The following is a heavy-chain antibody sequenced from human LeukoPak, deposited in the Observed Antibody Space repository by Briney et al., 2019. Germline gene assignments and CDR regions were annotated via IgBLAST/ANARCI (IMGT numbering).Heavy chain of an antibody. CDR1: VYTHPELS. Sequence: ASVKDSCKVCVYTHPELSMHWLRQAPGKGRAGVGGFDPKDGNTIYAQKFQSRVTMTEDTSTDTAYMELSSLRSEDTAVYYCATSLVTAAYYMNVWCKGTTVTVSS. CDR2: FDPKDGNT. CDR3: ATSLVTAAYYMNV. D-gene: IGHD2-2*01. V-gene: IGHV1-24*01. J-gene: IGHJ6*03.